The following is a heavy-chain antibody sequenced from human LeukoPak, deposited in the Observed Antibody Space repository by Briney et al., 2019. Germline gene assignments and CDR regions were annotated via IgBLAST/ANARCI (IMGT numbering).Heavy chain of an antibody. CDR3: ASRAGKPGNTPWCFDY. J-gene: IGHJ4*02. CDR2: IRQDESET. CDR1: GFTFTNYW. V-gene: IGHV3-7*01. Sequence: GGSLRLSCAASGFTFTNYWMTWVRQAPGKGPEWVANIRQDESETNYVDSVRGRFTIARDNTKNSLYLQMTSLRGEDTAVYYCASRAGKPGNTPWCFDYWGQGALDTVSS. D-gene: IGHD1-7*01.